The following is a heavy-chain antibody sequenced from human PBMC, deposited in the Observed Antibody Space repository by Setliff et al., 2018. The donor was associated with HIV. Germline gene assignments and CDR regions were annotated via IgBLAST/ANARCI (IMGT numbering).Heavy chain of an antibody. CDR1: GFTFSFYG. CDR2: IRYDDSYK. Sequence: GGSLSLSCAASGFTFSFYGMHWVRQAPGKGLEWVAFIRYDDSYKFYADYVKGRFTISRDNSKNTLYLQMNSLRADDTAVYYCAKNLYRSPWSPLDYWGQGTLVTAPQ. CDR3: AKNLYRSPWSPLDY. V-gene: IGHV3-30*02. J-gene: IGHJ4*02. D-gene: IGHD6-19*01.